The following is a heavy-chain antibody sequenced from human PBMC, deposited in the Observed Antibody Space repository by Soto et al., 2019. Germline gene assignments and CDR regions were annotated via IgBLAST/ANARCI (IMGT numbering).Heavy chain of an antibody. V-gene: IGHV3-30*18. CDR2: MSYDGRFK. CDR1: GFIFSDYD. D-gene: IGHD1-26*01. J-gene: IGHJ4*02. CDR3: ANGRRGSQISAEFDF. Sequence: GGSLRLSCAASGFIFSDYDMHWVRQAPGKGLEWVISMSYDGRFKYYGDSVKGRFTISRDNSKNTLYLQMDSLITEDTAVYYCANGRRGSQISAEFDFWGQGTLVTVSS.